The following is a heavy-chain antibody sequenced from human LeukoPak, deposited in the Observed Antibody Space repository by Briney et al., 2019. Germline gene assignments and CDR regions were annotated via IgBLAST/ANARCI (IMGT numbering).Heavy chain of an antibody. CDR3: AKQLGYCSDGSCYFPY. CDR2: ISNNGGYT. J-gene: IGHJ4*02. CDR1: GYIFSDWY. Sequence: PGGSLRLSCAASGYIFSDWYIDWVRQVPGKGLEWVSAISNNGGYTYYADSVQGRFTISRDNSKSTLCLQMNSLRAEDTAVYYCAKQLGYCSDGSCYFPYWGQGTLVTVSS. D-gene: IGHD2-15*01. V-gene: IGHV3-23*01.